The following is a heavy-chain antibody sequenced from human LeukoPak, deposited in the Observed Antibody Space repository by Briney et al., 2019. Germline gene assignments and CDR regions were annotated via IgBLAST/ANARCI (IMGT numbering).Heavy chain of an antibody. CDR2: IYYSGST. CDR1: GGSISSGGYY. J-gene: IGHJ4*02. CDR3: ARASLSCGGDCLDY. Sequence: PSETLSLTCTVSGGSISSGGYYWSWIRQPPGKGLEWIGYIYYSGSTNYNPSLKSRVTISVDTSKDQFSLKLSSVTAADTAVYYCARASLSCGGDCLDYWGQGTLVTVSS. V-gene: IGHV4-61*08. D-gene: IGHD2-21*01.